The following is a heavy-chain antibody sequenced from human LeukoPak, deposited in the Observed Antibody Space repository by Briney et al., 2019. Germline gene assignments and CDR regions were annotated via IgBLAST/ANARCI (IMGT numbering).Heavy chain of an antibody. CDR3: ARESITIFGVVMRKAFDI. V-gene: IGHV3-30-3*01. CDR2: ISYDGSNK. J-gene: IGHJ3*02. CDR1: GFTFSSYA. Sequence: GGSLRLSCAASGFTFSSYAMHWVRQAPGKGLEWVAVISYDGSNKYYADSVKGRFTISRDNSKNTLYLQMNSLRAEDTAVYYCARESITIFGVVMRKAFDIWGQGTMVTVSS. D-gene: IGHD3-3*01.